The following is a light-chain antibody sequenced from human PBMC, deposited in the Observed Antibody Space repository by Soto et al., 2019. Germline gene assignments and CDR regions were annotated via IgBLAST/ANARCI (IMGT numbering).Light chain of an antibody. J-gene: IGLJ1*01. CDR3: NSYTSTRTYV. CDR1: SSYVGSYDY. V-gene: IGLV2-14*03. CDR2: DVA. Sequence: QSALTQPASVSGSPGQSITISCTGNSSYVGSYDYVSWYQHHPGKAPKLMIYDVANRPSGVSNRFSGSKSGNTASLTISWLQAEDEADYYCNSYTSTRTYVFGTGTKVTVL.